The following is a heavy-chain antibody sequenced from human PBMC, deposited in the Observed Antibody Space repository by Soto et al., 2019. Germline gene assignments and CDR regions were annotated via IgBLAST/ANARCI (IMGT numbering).Heavy chain of an antibody. CDR3: ARGDEMTAVTIFEY. Sequence: QVQLEQSGPEVKRPGTSVKVSCKASGGAFGRYSVSWVRQAPGQGLEWIGGVIPVFNTSNYSVEFQGRVPIFADVSTSSVFMELRSLRSEDTALYYCARGDEMTAVTIFEYWGQGTLVTGSS. D-gene: IGHD4-17*01. J-gene: IGHJ4*02. CDR2: VIPVFNTS. CDR1: GGAFGRYS. V-gene: IGHV1-69*01.